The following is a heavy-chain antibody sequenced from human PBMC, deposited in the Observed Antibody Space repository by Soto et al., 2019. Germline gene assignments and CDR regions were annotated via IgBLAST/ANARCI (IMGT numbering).Heavy chain of an antibody. Sequence: QVQLVESGGGVVQPGRSLRLSCAASGFTFSSYAMHWVRQAPGKGLEWVAVISYDGSNKYYADSVKGRFTISRDNSKNTLYLQMNSLRAEDTAVYYCARAQYSSSSANYYYGMDVWGQGTTVTVSS. J-gene: IGHJ6*02. CDR1: GFTFSSYA. CDR3: ARAQYSSSSANYYYGMDV. D-gene: IGHD6-6*01. CDR2: ISYDGSNK. V-gene: IGHV3-30-3*01.